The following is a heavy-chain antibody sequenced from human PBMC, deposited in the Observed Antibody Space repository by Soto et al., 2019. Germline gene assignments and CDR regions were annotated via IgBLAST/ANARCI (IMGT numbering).Heavy chain of an antibody. J-gene: IGHJ6*02. CDR3: AREDRDRETGLVPAAIDGMDV. D-gene: IGHD2-2*01. CDR2: IGNQANSYTT. CDR1: GFTFSDPY. V-gene: IGHV3-72*01. Sequence: GGSLRLSCAASGFTFSDPYMDWVRQAPGRGLEWAGRIGNQANSYTTEYAASVKGRFTISRDDSKNSLYLQMNDLKTEDTAVYYCAREDRDRETGLVPAAIDGMDVWGQGTTVTVSS.